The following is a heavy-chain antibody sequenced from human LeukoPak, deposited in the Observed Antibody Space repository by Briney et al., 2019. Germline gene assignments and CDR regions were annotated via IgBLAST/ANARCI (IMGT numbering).Heavy chain of an antibody. CDR2: IYHSGST. D-gene: IGHD2-8*01. Sequence: SETLSLTCAVSGYSITTGRYWDWIRQPPGTGLEWVGSIYHSGSTYYNPSLKSRVTISVDTSKNQFSLNLRSVTAADTAVYYCARSLSMAGIDYWGQGTQVTVSS. J-gene: IGHJ4*02. CDR3: ARSLSMAGIDY. CDR1: GYSITTGRY. V-gene: IGHV4-38-2*01.